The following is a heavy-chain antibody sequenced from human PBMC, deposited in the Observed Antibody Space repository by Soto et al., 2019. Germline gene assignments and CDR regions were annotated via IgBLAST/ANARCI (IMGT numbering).Heavy chain of an antibody. CDR3: ARDREEYSSGWFPFDY. V-gene: IGHV3-48*01. J-gene: IGHJ4*02. CDR2: ISSSSSTI. D-gene: IGHD6-19*01. CDR1: GFTFSSYS. Sequence: PGGSLRLSCAASGFTFSSYSMNWVRQAPGKGLEWVSYISSSSSTIYYADSVKGRFTISRDNAKNSLFLRMNSLRAEDTAVYYCARDREEYSSGWFPFDYWGQGTLVTVSS.